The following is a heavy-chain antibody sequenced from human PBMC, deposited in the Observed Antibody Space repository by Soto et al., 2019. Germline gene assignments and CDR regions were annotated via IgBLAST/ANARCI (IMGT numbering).Heavy chain of an antibody. CDR1: GGSISSGDYY. Sequence: QVQLQESGPGLVKPSQTLSLTCTVSGGSISSGDYYWSWIRQPPGKGLEWIGYIYYSGSTYYNPSLKSRVTISVDTSKNQFSLKLSSVTAADTAVYYCARAQLGDYYDSSGIGYFDYWGQGTLVTVSS. D-gene: IGHD3-22*01. CDR2: IYYSGST. CDR3: ARAQLGDYYDSSGIGYFDY. J-gene: IGHJ4*02. V-gene: IGHV4-30-4*01.